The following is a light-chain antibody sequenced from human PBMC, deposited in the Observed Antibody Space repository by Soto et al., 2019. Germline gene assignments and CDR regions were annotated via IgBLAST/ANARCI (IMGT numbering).Light chain of an antibody. CDR1: QGIKND. CDR2: NAY. Sequence: DIQMTQSPSSLSASVGDRVTITCRASQGIKNDLLGWYQQKPGKAPKCLIYNAYSLQSGVPSRFSGSASGTEVMLRISGLHPDYVVTYYYLQHDTYPLTFGKGTKVEVK. V-gene: IGKV1-17*01. J-gene: IGKJ1*01. CDR3: LQHDTYPLT.